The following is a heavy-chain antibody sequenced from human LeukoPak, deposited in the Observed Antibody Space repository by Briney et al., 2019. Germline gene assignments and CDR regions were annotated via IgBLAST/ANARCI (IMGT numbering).Heavy chain of an antibody. J-gene: IGHJ4*02. Sequence: PSETLSLTCTVSGVSISSSNSYWGWIRQPPGKGLEWIGSIYYSGNTYYNASLKSQVSISIDTSKNQFSLRLTSVTAADTAVYYCARQKWGTWDYWGQGTLVTVSS. D-gene: IGHD3-16*01. CDR3: ARQKWGTWDY. V-gene: IGHV4-39*01. CDR2: IYYSGNT. CDR1: GVSISSSNSY.